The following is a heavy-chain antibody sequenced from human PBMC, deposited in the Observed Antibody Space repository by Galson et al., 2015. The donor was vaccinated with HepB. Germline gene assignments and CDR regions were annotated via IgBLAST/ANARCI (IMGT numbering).Heavy chain of an antibody. J-gene: IGHJ6*02. V-gene: IGHV6-1*01. CDR3: ARGTSSSFV. Sequence: CAISGDSVSSNSATWNWIRQPPSRGLEWLGRTFYRSKWYNDYAVSLRSRITMKPDPSKNQFSLQLNSVTPEDTAVYYCARGTSSSFVWGQGTTVTVSS. CDR2: TFYRSKWYN. D-gene: IGHD2-2*01. CDR1: GDSVSSNSAT.